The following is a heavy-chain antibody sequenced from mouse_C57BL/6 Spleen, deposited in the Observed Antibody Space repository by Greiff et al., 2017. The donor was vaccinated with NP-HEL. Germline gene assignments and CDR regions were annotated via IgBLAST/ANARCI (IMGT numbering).Heavy chain of an antibody. J-gene: IGHJ1*03. D-gene: IGHD2-5*01. V-gene: IGHV1-55*01. CDR3: ARRDSNYLWYFEV. Sequence: VQLQQPGAELVKPGASVKMSCKASGYTFTSYWITWVKQRPGQGLEWIGDIYPGSGSTNYNEKFKSKATLTVDTSSSTAYMQLSSLTSEDSAVYYCARRDSNYLWYFEVWGTGTTVTVSS. CDR1: GYTFTSYW. CDR2: IYPGSGST.